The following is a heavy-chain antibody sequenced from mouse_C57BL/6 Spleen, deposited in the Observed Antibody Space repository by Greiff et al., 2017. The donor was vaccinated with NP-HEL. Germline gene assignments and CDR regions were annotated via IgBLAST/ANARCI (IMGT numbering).Heavy chain of an antibody. J-gene: IGHJ4*01. CDR3: AREDKVNFYAMDY. CDR2: ISDGGSYT. Sequence: DVKLQESGGGLVKPGGSLKLSCAASGFTFSSYAMSWVRQTPEKRLEWVATISDGGSYTYYPDNVKGRFTISRDNAKNNLYLQMSHLKSEDTAMYYCAREDKVNFYAMDYWGQGTSVTVSS. D-gene: IGHD2-1*01. V-gene: IGHV5-4*01. CDR1: GFTFSSYA.